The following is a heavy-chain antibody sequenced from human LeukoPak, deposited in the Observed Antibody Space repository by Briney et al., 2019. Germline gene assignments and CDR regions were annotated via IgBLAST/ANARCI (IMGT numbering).Heavy chain of an antibody. CDR3: ARNSFSSGSRGGYLKYYYYYYGMHV. D-gene: IGHD3-22*01. CDR1: GGSISSGGYS. CDR2: IYYSGSP. J-gene: IGHJ6*02. Sequence: KPSQTLSLTCAVSGGSISSGGYSWRWIRQPPGKGLEWIGYIYYSGSPNYNPSLKSRVTISVDTSKHQLCLKLSSVTAADTAVYYRARNSFSSGSRGGYLKYYYYYYGMHVWGHGTTVTVSS. V-gene: IGHV4-30-4*07.